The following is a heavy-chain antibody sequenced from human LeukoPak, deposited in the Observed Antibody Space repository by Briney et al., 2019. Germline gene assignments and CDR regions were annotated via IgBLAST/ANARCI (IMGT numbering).Heavy chain of an antibody. V-gene: IGHV1-2*02. CDR1: GYTFTGYY. CDR3: ATLAGSYYRDWFDP. D-gene: IGHD3-10*01. CDR2: INPNSGGT. J-gene: IGHJ5*02. Sequence: GASVKVSCKASGYTFTGYYMHWVRQAPGQGLEWMGWINPNSGGTNYAQKFQGRVTMTRDTSISTAYMELSTLRSADTAVYYCATLAGSYYRDWFDPWGQGILVTVSS.